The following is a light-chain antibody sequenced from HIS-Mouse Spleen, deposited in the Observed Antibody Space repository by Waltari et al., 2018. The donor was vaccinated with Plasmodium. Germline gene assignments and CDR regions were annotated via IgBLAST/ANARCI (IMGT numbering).Light chain of an antibody. J-gene: IGLJ3*02. V-gene: IGLV3-10*01. CDR2: EDS. CDR3: YSTDSSGNHRV. Sequence: SYELTQPPSVSVSPGQTARITCPGDALPKKIEYLYQQKSGQAPVLVIYEDSKRPSGIPERFSGSSSGTMATLTISGAQVEDEADYYCYSTDSSGNHRVFGGGTKLTVL. CDR1: ALPKKI.